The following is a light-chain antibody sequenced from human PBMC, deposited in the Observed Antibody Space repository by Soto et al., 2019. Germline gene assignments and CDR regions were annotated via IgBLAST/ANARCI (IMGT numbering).Light chain of an antibody. V-gene: IGKV3-20*01. CDR1: QSVTSTY. J-gene: IGKJ3*01. CDR2: GAS. CDR3: QQYHSLPTT. Sequence: EIVVTQSPGTLSLSPGERATLSCRASQSVTSTYLAWYQQKPGQPPRLLIYGASNRATGIPDRFSGSGSGTDFTLTISRLEPEDFTVYYCQQYHSLPTTFGPGTKVDI.